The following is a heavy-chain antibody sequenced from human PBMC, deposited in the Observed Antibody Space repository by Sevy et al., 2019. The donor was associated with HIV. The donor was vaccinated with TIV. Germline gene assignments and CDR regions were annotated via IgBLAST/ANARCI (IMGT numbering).Heavy chain of an antibody. CDR2: ISYDGSNK. V-gene: IGHV3-30-3*01. Sequence: GGSLRLSCAASGFTFSSYAMHWVRQAPGKGLEWVAVISYDGSNKYYADSVKGRFTISRDNSKNTLYLQMNSLRAEDTAVYYCARDLGRGGVAEVYGAFDIWGQGTMDTVSS. D-gene: IGHD2-8*01. CDR3: ARDLGRGGVAEVYGAFDI. J-gene: IGHJ3*02. CDR1: GFTFSSYA.